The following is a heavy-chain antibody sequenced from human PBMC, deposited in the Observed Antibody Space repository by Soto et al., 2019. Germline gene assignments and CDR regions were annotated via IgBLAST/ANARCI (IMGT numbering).Heavy chain of an antibody. J-gene: IGHJ4*02. CDR2: IIPILGIA. CDR1: GGTFSSYI. D-gene: IGHD3-22*01. CDR3: ARGLHYDSISLDDS. V-gene: IGHV1-69*02. Sequence: QVQLVQSGAEVKKPGSSVKVSCKASGGTFSSYIINWVRQAPGQGLEWMGRIIPILGIAIYAQKFQGRVTITAYTSTSTAYMELSSLRSEDTAVYSCARGLHYDSISLDDSWGQGTLVTVSS.